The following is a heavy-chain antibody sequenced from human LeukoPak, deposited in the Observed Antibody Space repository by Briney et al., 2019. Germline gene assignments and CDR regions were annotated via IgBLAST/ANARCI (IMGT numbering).Heavy chain of an antibody. CDR3: ATLSTVSKHFDY. CDR2: INPNSGGT. D-gene: IGHD4-11*01. V-gene: IGHV1-2*04. J-gene: IGHJ4*02. CDR1: GYTFTGYY. Sequence: ASVKVSCKASGYTFTGYYMHWVRQAPGQGLVWMGWINPNSGGTNYAQKFQGWVTMTRDTSISTAYMELSRLRSDDTAVYYCATLSTVSKHFDYWGQGTLVTVSS.